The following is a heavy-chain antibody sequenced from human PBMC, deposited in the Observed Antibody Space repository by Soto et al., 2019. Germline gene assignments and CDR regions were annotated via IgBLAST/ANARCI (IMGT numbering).Heavy chain of an antibody. CDR2: INLSAGST. CDR1: GHTFTSYY. J-gene: IGHJ6*02. V-gene: IGHV1-46*01. D-gene: IGHD3-9*01. CDR3: ASRDPDTLTTYGYSMDV. Sequence: ASVKVSCKASGHTFTSYYMHWVRQAPGQGLEWIGIINLSAGSTSYAQKFQGRVTITRDTSTSTVYMDMSSLRSEDTAVYYCASRDPDTLTTYGYSMDVWGQGTTVTVSS.